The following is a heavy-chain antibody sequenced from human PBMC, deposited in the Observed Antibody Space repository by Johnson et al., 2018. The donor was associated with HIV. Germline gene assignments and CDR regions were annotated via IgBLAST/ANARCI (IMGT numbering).Heavy chain of an antibody. V-gene: IGHV3-13*01. D-gene: IGHD6-19*01. CDR3: AKDQAVAGRGLFAFDI. Sequence: VQLVESGGGLVQPGGSLRLSCAASGFTFSSYDMHWVRQATGKGLEWVSAIGTAGDTYYPGSVKGRFPISRENAKNSLYLQMNSLRAGDTAVYYCAKDQAVAGRGLFAFDIWGHGTMVTVSS. CDR1: GFTFSSYD. J-gene: IGHJ3*02. CDR2: IGTAGDT.